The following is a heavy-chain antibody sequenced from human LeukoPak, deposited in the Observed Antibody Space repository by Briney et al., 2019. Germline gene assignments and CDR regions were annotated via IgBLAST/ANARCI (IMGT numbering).Heavy chain of an antibody. Sequence: GGSLRLSCAASGFTFSSYAMSWVRQAPGKGLEWVSAISGSGGSTYYADSVKGRFTISRDNSKNTLYLQMNSLRAEDTAVYYCAKARSRSPTFYYDSSGYGGSRFDYWGQGTLVTVSS. CDR1: GFTFSSYA. CDR2: ISGSGGST. CDR3: AKARSRSPTFYYDSSGYGGSRFDY. J-gene: IGHJ4*02. D-gene: IGHD3-22*01. V-gene: IGHV3-23*01.